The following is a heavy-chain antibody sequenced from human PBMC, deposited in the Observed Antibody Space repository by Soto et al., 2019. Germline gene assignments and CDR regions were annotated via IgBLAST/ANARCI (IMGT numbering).Heavy chain of an antibody. CDR3: ARGGGAVAARFDY. D-gene: IGHD6-6*01. CDR1: GGSISSGGYS. Sequence: QLQLQESGSGLVKPSQTLSLTCAVSGGSISSGGYSWSWIRQPPGKGLEWIGYIYHSGSTYYNPSLKSRVTVAVDRSKNQFSLKLRSVTAADTAVYYCARGGGAVAARFDYWGQGTLVTVSS. J-gene: IGHJ4*02. CDR2: IYHSGST. V-gene: IGHV4-30-2*01.